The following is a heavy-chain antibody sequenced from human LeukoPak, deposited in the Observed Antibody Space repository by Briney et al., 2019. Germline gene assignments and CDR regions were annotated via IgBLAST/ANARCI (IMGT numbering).Heavy chain of an antibody. Sequence: SETLSLTCSVSGGSISRYYWSWIRQPPGKGLEWIGYIYNSGSTNYNPSLKSRVTISVDTSKNQFSLEMTSVTAADTAVYYCARDKGENYGSSGYLDYWGQGTLVTVSS. CDR3: ARDKGENYGSSGYLDY. D-gene: IGHD3-22*01. CDR2: IYNSGST. CDR1: GGSISRYY. J-gene: IGHJ4*02. V-gene: IGHV4-59*01.